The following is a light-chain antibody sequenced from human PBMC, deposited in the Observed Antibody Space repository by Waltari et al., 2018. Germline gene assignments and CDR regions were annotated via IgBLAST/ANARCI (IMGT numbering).Light chain of an antibody. CDR3: QQSYSTPYT. CDR2: VAS. J-gene: IGKJ2*01. Sequence: DIQMTQSPSSLSASVGDRVTITCRASQTITTYLNWYQQKPGKPPKLLSYVASNLQSGVPSRFSGSGYGADFTLTISTLQPEDFATYYCQQSYSTPYTFGQGTKLDIK. CDR1: QTITTY. V-gene: IGKV1-39*01.